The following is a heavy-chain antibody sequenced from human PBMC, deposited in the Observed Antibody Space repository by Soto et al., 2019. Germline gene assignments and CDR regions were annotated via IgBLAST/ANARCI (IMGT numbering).Heavy chain of an antibody. V-gene: IGHV1-46*01. D-gene: IGHD2-21*01. Sequence: QVQLVQSGAEVKKPGASVKVSCKASGYTFIHYYIHWVRQAPGQGLEWMAIINPNGGSTNYAQKFRGRLTVTSDTSTTTGSMELNSLGSDDTAVYFCARSLLQGDFWGQGTLVTVSS. CDR1: GYTFIHYY. CDR2: INPNGGST. CDR3: ARSLLQGDF. J-gene: IGHJ4*02.